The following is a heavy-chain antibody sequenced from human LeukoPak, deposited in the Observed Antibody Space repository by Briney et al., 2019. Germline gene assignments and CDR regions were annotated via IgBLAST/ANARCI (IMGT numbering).Heavy chain of an antibody. CDR1: GGSISSGGYY. CDR3: ARAGYSGHLPDY. CDR2: VYYSGST. J-gene: IGHJ4*02. D-gene: IGHD5-12*01. V-gene: IGHV4-31*03. Sequence: SQTLSLTCTVSGGSISSGGYYWSWIRQHPGKGLEWIGYVYYSGSTYYNPSLKSRVTISVDTSKNQLSLKLSSVTAADTAVYYCARAGYSGHLPDYWGQGTLLTVSS.